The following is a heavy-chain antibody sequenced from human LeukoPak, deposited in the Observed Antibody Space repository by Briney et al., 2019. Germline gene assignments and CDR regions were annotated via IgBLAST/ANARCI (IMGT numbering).Heavy chain of an antibody. CDR3: SRADYYGSGSPISLDV. CDR1: GYTFRDHY. Sequence: GGSLRLSCAASGYTFRDHYMSWVRQAPGKGLEWVGFIRSRAYGATTEYAASVKGRFTISRDDSKSIAYLQMNSLKTEDTAVYYCSRADYYGSGSPISLDVWGKGTTVTVS. V-gene: IGHV3-49*04. D-gene: IGHD3-10*01. J-gene: IGHJ6*03. CDR2: IRSRAYGATT.